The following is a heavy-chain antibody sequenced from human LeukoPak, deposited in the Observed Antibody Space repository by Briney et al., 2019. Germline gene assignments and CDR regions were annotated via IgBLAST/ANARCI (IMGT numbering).Heavy chain of an antibody. D-gene: IGHD2-8*01. V-gene: IGHV3-66*01. J-gene: IGHJ3*02. CDR1: EFSVGSNY. CDR3: ARAPGTKYDAFDI. CDR2: IYSGGST. Sequence: GGSLRLSCAASEFSVGSNYMTWVRQAPGKGLEWVSLIYSGGSTYCADSVKGRFTISRDNSKNTLYLQMNSLRAEDTAVYYCARAPGTKYDAFDIWGQGTMVTVSS.